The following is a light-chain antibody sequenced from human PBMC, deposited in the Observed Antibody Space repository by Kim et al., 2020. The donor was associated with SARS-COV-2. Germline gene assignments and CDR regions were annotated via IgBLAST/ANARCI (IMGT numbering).Light chain of an antibody. J-gene: IGKJ2*01. CDR1: QSVSNNY. CDR3: QQYGASPYT. CDR2: GAS. V-gene: IGKV3-20*01. Sequence: EIVLTQSPGTLSLSPGERVTLSCRASQSVSNNYLAWYQQKPGQAPRLLISGASSRATGIPDRFSGSGSGTDFTLTISRLEPEDFAVYSCQQYGASPYTFGQGTKLEI.